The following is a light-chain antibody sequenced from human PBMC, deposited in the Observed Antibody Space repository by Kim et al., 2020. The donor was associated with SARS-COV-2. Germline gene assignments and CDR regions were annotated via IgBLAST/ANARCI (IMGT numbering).Light chain of an antibody. CDR3: EQYVSSPT. CDR2: GAS. V-gene: IGKV3-20*01. Sequence: EMVLTQSPGTLSLSPGERATLSCRPSESVSSSDVAWYQQKPGQAPRLLIYGASSRATGIADRFSGSGSGTDFTLTISRLEPEDFAVYYCEQYVSSPTFGQGTRLEIK. CDR1: ESVSSSD. J-gene: IGKJ5*01.